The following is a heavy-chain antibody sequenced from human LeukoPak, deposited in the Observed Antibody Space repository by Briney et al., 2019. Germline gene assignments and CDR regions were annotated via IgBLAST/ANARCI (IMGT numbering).Heavy chain of an antibody. Sequence: PGGSLRLSCAASGFTFDDYAMHWVRQAPGKGLEWVSGISWNSGSIGYADSVKGRFTISRDSAKNSLYLQMNSLRAEDTALYYCAKGFGGYSYGYHTDYWGQGTLVTVSS. J-gene: IGHJ4*02. CDR2: ISWNSGSI. CDR1: GFTFDDYA. V-gene: IGHV3-9*01. D-gene: IGHD5-18*01. CDR3: AKGFGGYSYGYHTDY.